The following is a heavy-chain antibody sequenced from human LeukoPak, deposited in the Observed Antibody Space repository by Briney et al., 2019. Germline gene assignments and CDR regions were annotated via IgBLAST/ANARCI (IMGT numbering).Heavy chain of an antibody. CDR2: INHSGST. CDR1: GGSFSGDY. J-gene: IGHJ4*02. CDR3: AREVSSWLSYYFDY. Sequence: SETLSLTCAVDGGSFSGDYWSWVRQPPGKGLEWVGEINHSGSTNYNPSLKSGVTISVDTSKNQFSLKLSSVTAADTAVYYCAREVSSWLSYYFDYWGQGTLVTVSS. V-gene: IGHV4-34*01. D-gene: IGHD6-19*01.